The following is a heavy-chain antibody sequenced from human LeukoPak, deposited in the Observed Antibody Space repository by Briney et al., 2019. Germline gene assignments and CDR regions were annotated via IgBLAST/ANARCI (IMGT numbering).Heavy chain of an antibody. J-gene: IGHJ3*02. CDR3: AKGAFCSGGSGSCYSDAFDI. V-gene: IGHV3-23*01. Sequence: PGGSLRLSCTASGFTVSSNSMSWVRQAPMKGLEWVSAISGSGGSTYYPDSVKGRFTISRDNSKNTLYLQMNSLRAEDTAVYYCAKGAFCSGGSGSCYSDAFDIWGQGTMVTVSS. CDR2: ISGSGGST. D-gene: IGHD2-15*01. CDR1: GFTVSSNS.